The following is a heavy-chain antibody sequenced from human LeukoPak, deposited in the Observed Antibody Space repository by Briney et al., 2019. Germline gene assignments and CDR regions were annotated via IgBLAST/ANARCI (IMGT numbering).Heavy chain of an antibody. V-gene: IGHV3-7*01. CDR1: GFTFSGYW. D-gene: IGHD1-1*01. J-gene: IGHJ4*02. Sequence: GGSLRLSCAASGFTFSGYWMSWVRQAPGKGLEWVANIKQDGSEKYYVDSVKGRFTISRDNAKNSLYLQMNSLRAEDTAVYYCARGPNWEYYFDYWGQGTLVTVSS. CDR2: IKQDGSEK. CDR3: ARGPNWEYYFDY.